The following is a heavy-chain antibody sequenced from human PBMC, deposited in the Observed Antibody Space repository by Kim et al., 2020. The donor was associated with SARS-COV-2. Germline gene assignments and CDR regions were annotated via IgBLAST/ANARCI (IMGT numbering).Heavy chain of an antibody. D-gene: IGHD3-10*01. V-gene: IGHV5-51*01. Sequence: TRYSPSFQGQVTMSVDKSISTAYLQWSSLKASDTAMYYCARSNGVYGMDVWGQGTTVAVSS. J-gene: IGHJ6*02. CDR3: ARSNGVYGMDV. CDR2: T.